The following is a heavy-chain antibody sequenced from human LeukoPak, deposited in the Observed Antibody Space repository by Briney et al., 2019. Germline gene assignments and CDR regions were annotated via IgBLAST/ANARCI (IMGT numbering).Heavy chain of an antibody. Sequence: GGSLRLSCAASGFTFSTYSMSWVRLVPGKGLEWVSGISGSGANTYYADSVKGRFTISRDNSKNTLYLQMNSLRAEDTAVYYCAKAGATYWKIYYYYMDVWGKGTAVTVSS. CDR2: ISGSGANT. D-gene: IGHD1-26*01. CDR3: AKAGATYWKIYYYYMDV. V-gene: IGHV3-23*01. CDR1: GFTFSTYS. J-gene: IGHJ6*03.